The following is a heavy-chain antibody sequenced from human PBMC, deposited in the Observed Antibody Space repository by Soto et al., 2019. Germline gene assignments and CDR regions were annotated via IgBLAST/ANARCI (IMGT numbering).Heavy chain of an antibody. D-gene: IGHD2-8*01. Sequence: GPPVKVSCKASGGTLSSYAIIWVRQAPGQGLEWMGGIIPIFGTANYAQKFQGRVTITADKSTSTAYMELSSLRSEDTAVYYCARGPPELPMLEDYYYYGMDVWGQGTTVTVYS. CDR2: IIPIFGTA. J-gene: IGHJ6*02. CDR1: GGTLSSYA. V-gene: IGHV1-69*06. CDR3: ARGPPELPMLEDYYYYGMDV.